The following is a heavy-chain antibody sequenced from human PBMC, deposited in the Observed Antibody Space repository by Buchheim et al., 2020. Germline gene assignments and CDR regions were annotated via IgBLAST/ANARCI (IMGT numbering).Heavy chain of an antibody. CDR2: IKGDGSET. D-gene: IGHD2-21*01. CDR3: SREDSFEVLTPLVDS. CDR1: GFTFANFY. Sequence: EVRLVESGGGQVQPGGSLRVSCTASGFTFANFYMSWVRQAPGKGLEWVANIKGDGSETNYVDSVKGRFTISRDNVKNSLYLQMDRLADDDTAVYFCSREDSFEVLTPLVDSWGQG. V-gene: IGHV3-7*01. J-gene: IGHJ4*02.